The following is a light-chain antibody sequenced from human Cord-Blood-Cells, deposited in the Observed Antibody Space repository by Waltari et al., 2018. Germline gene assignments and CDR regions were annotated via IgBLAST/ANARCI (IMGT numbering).Light chain of an antibody. CDR2: GKN. V-gene: IGLV3-19*01. J-gene: IGLJ1*01. Sequence: SSELTQDPAVSVALGQTVRITCQGDSLRSYYASWYQQKPGQAPVLVIYGKNNLPSVIPDRFSGSSSGNTASLTITGAQAEDEADYYCNSWDSSGNHYVFGTGTKVTVL. CDR1: SLRSYY. CDR3: NSWDSSGNHYV.